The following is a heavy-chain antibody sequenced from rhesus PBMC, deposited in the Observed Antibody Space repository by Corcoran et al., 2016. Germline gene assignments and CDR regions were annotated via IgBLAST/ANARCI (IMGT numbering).Heavy chain of an antibody. D-gene: IGHD4-23*01. V-gene: IGHV4-173*01. CDR3: ARDFALNTALDY. Sequence: QVQLQESGPGLVKPSETLSLTCAVSGGSISSNYWSWIRQPPGKGLEWIERISGSGGSTDYNPSLKSLVTIATYTSKNQFSLKLSSVTAADTAVYYCARDFALNTALDYWGRGVLVTVSS. J-gene: IGHJ4*01. CDR1: GGSISSNY. CDR2: ISGSGGST.